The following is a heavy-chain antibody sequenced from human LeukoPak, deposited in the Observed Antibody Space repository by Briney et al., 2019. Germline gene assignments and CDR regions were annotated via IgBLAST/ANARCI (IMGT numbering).Heavy chain of an antibody. CDR3: ARGVGATTIDY. D-gene: IGHD1-26*01. CDR1: GGSFSGYY. Sequence: SETPSLTCAVYGGSFSGYYWSWIRQPPGKGLEWIGEINHSGSTNYNPSLKSRVTISVDTSKNQFSLKLSSVTAADTAVYYCARGVGATTIDYWGQGTLVTVSS. J-gene: IGHJ4*02. V-gene: IGHV4-34*01. CDR2: INHSGST.